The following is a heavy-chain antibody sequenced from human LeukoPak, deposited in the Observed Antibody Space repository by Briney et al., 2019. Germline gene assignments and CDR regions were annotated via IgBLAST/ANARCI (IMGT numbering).Heavy chain of an antibody. Sequence: GGSLRLSCAASGFSLSGYWMHWVRQAPGKGLEWVANIKQGGSEKHYVDSVKGRFTISRDDAKNSLYLQMSTLRAEDTAMYYCAREGQGYGGKDYWGQGTRVTVSS. V-gene: IGHV3-7*05. CDR2: IKQGGSEK. CDR1: GFSLSGYW. D-gene: IGHD4-23*01. J-gene: IGHJ4*02. CDR3: AREGQGYGGKDY.